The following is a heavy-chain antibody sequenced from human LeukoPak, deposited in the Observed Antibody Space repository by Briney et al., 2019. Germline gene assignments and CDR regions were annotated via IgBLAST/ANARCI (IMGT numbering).Heavy chain of an antibody. Sequence: PSETLSLTCTVSGGSISSYYWSWIRQPPGKGLERIGYIYYSGSTNYNPSLKSRVTISVDTSKNQFSLKLSSVTAADTAVYYCARSYDFWSGFDYWGQGTLVTVSS. D-gene: IGHD3-3*01. V-gene: IGHV4-59*01. CDR2: IYYSGST. J-gene: IGHJ4*02. CDR3: ARSYDFWSGFDY. CDR1: GGSISSYY.